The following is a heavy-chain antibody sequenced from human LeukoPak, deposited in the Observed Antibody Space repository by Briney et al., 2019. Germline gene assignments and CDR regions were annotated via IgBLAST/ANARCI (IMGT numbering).Heavy chain of an antibody. Sequence: GESLKISCKGSGYSFTNYWIGWVRQMPEIGLEWMGMVYPGDFDTRYSPSFQGHVTISADTSITTAYLRWNNLKASDTAIYYCARVNTIFGVVTDVWGQGTTVIVSS. CDR1: GYSFTNYW. V-gene: IGHV5-51*01. D-gene: IGHD3-3*01. J-gene: IGHJ6*02. CDR2: VYPGDFDT. CDR3: ARVNTIFGVVTDV.